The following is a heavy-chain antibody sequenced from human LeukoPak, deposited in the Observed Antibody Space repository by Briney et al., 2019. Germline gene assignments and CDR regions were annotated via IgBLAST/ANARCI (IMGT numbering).Heavy chain of an antibody. V-gene: IGHV3-21*01. Sequence: GGSLRLSCAASGFTFSSYSMNWVRQAPGKGLEWVSSISSSSSYIYYADSVKGRFTISRDNAKNSLYLQMNSLRAEDTAVYYCARVAGPVEMATRGGYAYYYYYMDVWGKGTTVTVSS. CDR3: ARVAGPVEMATRGGYAYYYYYMDV. J-gene: IGHJ6*03. D-gene: IGHD5-24*01. CDR1: GFTFSSYS. CDR2: ISSSSSYI.